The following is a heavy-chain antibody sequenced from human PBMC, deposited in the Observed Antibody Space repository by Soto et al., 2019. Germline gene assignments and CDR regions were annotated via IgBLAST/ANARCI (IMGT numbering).Heavy chain of an antibody. Sequence: GGSLRRSCAASGFTFSNAWMNWVRQAPGKGLEWVGRIKSKTDGGTTDYAAPVKGRFTISRDDSKNTLYLQMNSLKTEDTAVYYCTSLNDSSGYYYPNYFDYWGQGTLVTVSS. CDR3: TSLNDSSGYYYPNYFDY. D-gene: IGHD3-22*01. CDR2: IKSKTDGGTT. V-gene: IGHV3-15*07. CDR1: GFTFSNAW. J-gene: IGHJ4*02.